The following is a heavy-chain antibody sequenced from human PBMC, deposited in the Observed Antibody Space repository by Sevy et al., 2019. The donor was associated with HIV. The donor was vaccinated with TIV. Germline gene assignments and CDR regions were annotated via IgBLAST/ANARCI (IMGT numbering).Heavy chain of an antibody. J-gene: IGHJ4*02. CDR1: GFTLSIYW. CDR3: VRGSTGTFGH. V-gene: IGHV3-74*01. D-gene: IGHD3-9*01. CDR2: INSDGKIK. Sequence: GGSVRLSCAASGFTLSIYWMHWVRQVPGKGLVWVSHINSDGKIKRYADSVEGRFTISRDNAEKTVYLQMNSLRADDTAVYYCVRGSTGTFGHWGQGTLVTVSS.